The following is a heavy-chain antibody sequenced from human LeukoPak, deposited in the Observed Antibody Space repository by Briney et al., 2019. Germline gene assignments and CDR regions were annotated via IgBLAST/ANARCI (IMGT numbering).Heavy chain of an antibody. CDR2: INHSGST. J-gene: IGHJ4*02. CDR3: ARARGSSVDY. Sequence: PSETLSLTCAVYGGSFSGYYWSWIRQPPGKGLEWIGEINHSGSTNYNPSLKSRVTISVDTSKNQFSLKLSSVTAADTAVYYCARARGSSVDYWGQGTLVTVSS. CDR1: GGSFSGYY. D-gene: IGHD1-26*01. V-gene: IGHV4-34*01.